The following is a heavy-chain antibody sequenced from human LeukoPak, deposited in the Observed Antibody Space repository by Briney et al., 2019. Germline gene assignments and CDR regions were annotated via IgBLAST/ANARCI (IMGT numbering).Heavy chain of an antibody. CDR1: GGSFSGYY. D-gene: IGHD4-17*01. CDR2: INHSGST. V-gene: IGHV4-34*01. CDR3: ARGGGDYRYFQH. J-gene: IGHJ1*01. Sequence: SETLSLTCAVYGGSFSGYYWSWIRQPPGKGLEWIGEINHSGSTNYNPSLKSRVTILLHTSKNHFSLNLSSVTAADTAVYYCARGGGDYRYFQHWGQGTLVTVSS.